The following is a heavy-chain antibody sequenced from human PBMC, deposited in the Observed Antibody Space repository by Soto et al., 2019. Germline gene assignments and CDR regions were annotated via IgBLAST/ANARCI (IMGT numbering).Heavy chain of an antibody. J-gene: IGHJ6*02. CDR3: ARLGGETIFGVVIPTDYYGMDV. D-gene: IGHD3-3*01. V-gene: IGHV1-69*01. CDR2: IIPIFGTA. CDR1: GGTFSSYA. Sequence: QVQLVQSGAEVKKPGSSVKVSCKASGGTFSSYAISWVRQAPGQGLEWMGGIIPIFGTANYAQKFQGRVTITADESTSTAYMELSSLRSEDTAVYYCARLGGETIFGVVIPTDYYGMDVWGQGTTVTVSS.